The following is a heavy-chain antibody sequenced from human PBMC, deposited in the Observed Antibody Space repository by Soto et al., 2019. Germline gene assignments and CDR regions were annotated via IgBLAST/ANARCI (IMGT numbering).Heavy chain of an antibody. CDR3: PITYCSTTSCHYYYGMDV. CDR1: GFTFPAYA. V-gene: IGHV3-49*04. J-gene: IGHJ6*02. Sequence: EVQMVESGGGLVQPGRSLRLSCTASGFTFPAYAVSWVRQAPGKGLEWVGLIRSKAYGGTTEYAASVKGRFTISRDDSKSIAYLQMNSLKTEDTAVYYCPITYCSTTSCHYYYGMDVWGQGTTVTVSS. CDR2: IRSKAYGGTT. D-gene: IGHD2-2*01.